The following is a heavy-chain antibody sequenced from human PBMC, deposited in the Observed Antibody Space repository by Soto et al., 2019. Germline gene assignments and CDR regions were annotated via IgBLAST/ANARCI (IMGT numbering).Heavy chain of an antibody. CDR2: IVPLFGTT. V-gene: IGHV1-69*13. CDR1: GGNFTSYA. CDR3: AKASGRSWYNWFDP. J-gene: IGHJ5*02. Sequence: ASVKVSCKASGGNFTSYAISWVRQAPGQGLEFMGGIVPLFGTTNYAHKFRGRVAITADESTSTVYMEVSSLRSEDTAVYYCAKASGRSWYNWFDPWGQGTLVTVSS. D-gene: IGHD6-13*01.